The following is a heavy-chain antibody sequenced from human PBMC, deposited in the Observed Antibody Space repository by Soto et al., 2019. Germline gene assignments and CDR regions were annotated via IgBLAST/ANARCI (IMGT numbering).Heavy chain of an antibody. CDR1: GYTFTGYY. CDR3: ARGIIVLMVYAIEGYYGMDV. Sequence: SAKVSCKASGYTFTGYYMHWVRQAPGQGLEWMGRIISMLGVANYAQNFQDRVTITADKSTSTVYMELSSLRSEDTAVYYCARGIIVLMVYAIEGYYGMDVWGQGTTVTAP. CDR2: IISMLGVA. J-gene: IGHJ6*02. V-gene: IGHV1-69*04. D-gene: IGHD2-8*01.